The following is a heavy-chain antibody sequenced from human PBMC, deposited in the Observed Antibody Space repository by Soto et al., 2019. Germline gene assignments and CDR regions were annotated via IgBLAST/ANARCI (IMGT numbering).Heavy chain of an antibody. Sequence: ASVKVSCKASGYTFTGYYMHWVRQAPGQGLEWMGWINPNSGGTNYAQKFQGWVTMTRDTSMSTAYMELSSLRSDDTAVYYCARALLVESSGWYDYWGQGTLVTVSS. CDR3: ARALLVESSGWYDY. D-gene: IGHD6-19*01. CDR2: INPNSGGT. J-gene: IGHJ4*02. V-gene: IGHV1-2*04. CDR1: GYTFTGYY.